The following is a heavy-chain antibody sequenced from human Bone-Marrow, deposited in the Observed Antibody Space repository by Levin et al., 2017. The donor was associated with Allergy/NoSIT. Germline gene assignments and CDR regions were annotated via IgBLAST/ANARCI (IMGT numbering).Heavy chain of an antibody. CDR3: ASIDVGEDGYNFLPRDAFDI. Sequence: GESLKISCAVSGFTLSHYVMHWVRQAPGKGLEWVAVISYDGSNKYHADSVKGRFTISRDNSKNTLYLQMNSLRAEDTAVYYCASIDVGEDGYNFLPRDAFDIWGQGTMVTVSS. V-gene: IGHV3-30*04. D-gene: IGHD5-24*01. CDR2: ISYDGSNK. CDR1: GFTLSHYV. J-gene: IGHJ3*02.